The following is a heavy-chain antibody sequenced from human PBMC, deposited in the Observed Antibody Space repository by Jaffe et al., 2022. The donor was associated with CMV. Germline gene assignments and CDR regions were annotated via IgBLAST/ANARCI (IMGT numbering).Heavy chain of an antibody. CDR1: GFTFSSYT. CDR3: ARLSYFDY. J-gene: IGHJ4*01. V-gene: IGHV3-21*01. D-gene: IGHD2-21*01. Sequence: EVQLVESGGGLVKPGGSLRLSCAASGFTFSSYTMNWVRQAPGKGLEWVSSISSSGDYIYYGDSVKGRLTISRDNAKNSLYLQMNSLRAEDTAVYYCARLSYFDYWGQGTLVTVSS. CDR2: ISSSGDYI.